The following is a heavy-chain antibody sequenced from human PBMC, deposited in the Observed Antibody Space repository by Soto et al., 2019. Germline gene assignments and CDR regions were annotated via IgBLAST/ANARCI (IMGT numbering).Heavy chain of an antibody. CDR3: ASCSALAAES. CDR1: GGTLTTFT. V-gene: IGHV1-69*06. D-gene: IGHD2-15*01. CDR2: IIPLFGST. J-gene: IGHJ4*02. Sequence: QVHLVQSGAVIKKPGSSVKVSCQASGGTLTTFTVSWVRQAPGQALEWMGGIIPLFGSTNYAQRFQGRLTVTADKATATAYVDLRSLRSDDSAVYYCASCSALAAESWGQGTLVTVSP.